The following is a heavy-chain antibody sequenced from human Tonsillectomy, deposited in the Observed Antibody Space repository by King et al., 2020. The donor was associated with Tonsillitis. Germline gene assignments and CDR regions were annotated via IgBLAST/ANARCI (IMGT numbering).Heavy chain of an antibody. CDR2: ISSSSTYI. J-gene: IGHJ3*02. D-gene: IGHD3-16*01. CDR3: AGAKRAPWGPHLSAFDI. CDR1: GFTFSDYY. V-gene: IGHV3-11*05. Sequence: VQLVESGGGLVKPGGSLRLSCAASGFTFSDYYMSWISQAPGKGLEWVTYISSSSTYINYADSVKGRFTISRDNAKNSLYLQMDSLRAADTAVFYCAGAKRAPWGPHLSAFDIWGQETVVTVSS.